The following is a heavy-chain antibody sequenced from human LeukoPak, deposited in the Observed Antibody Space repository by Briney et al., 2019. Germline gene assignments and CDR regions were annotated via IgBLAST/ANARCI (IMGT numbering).Heavy chain of an antibody. D-gene: IGHD5-24*01. CDR2: FDPEDGET. J-gene: IGHJ4*02. CDR1: GYTLTELS. CDR3: ARAYAEMATSSPSFDY. V-gene: IGHV1-24*01. Sequence: ASVKVSCKVSGYTLTELSMHWVRQAPGKGLEWMGGFDPEDGETIYAQKFQGRVTMTEDTSTDTAYMELSSLRSEDTAVYYCARAYAEMATSSPSFDYWGQGTLVTVSS.